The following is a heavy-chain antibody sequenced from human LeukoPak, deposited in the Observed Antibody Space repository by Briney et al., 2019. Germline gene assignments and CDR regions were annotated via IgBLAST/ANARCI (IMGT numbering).Heavy chain of an antibody. D-gene: IGHD4-17*01. CDR2: ISYDGSNK. CDR3: AKSHIHYGDYLGPFDI. J-gene: IGHJ3*02. CDR1: GFTFSSYG. Sequence: GGSLRLSCAASGFTFSSYGMHWVRQAPGKGLEWVAVISYDGSNKYYADSVKGRFTISRDNSQNTLYLQMDTLRPEDTAVYYCAKSHIHYGDYLGPFDIWGQGTMVTVSS. V-gene: IGHV3-30*18.